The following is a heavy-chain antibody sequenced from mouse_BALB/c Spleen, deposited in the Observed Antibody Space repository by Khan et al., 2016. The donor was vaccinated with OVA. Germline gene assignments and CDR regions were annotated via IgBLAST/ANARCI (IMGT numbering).Heavy chain of an antibody. J-gene: IGHJ4*01. D-gene: IGHD2-10*01. V-gene: IGHV2-6-1*01. CDR3: ARQPYYHYYIMDY. CDR2: IWSDGST. Sequence: QIQLVQSGPGLVAPSQSLSITCTISGFSLSSYGIHWVRQPPGQGLEWLVVIWSDGSTTYNSTLNSRLSITKDNSKSQVFLKMNSLQTDDTAIYDCARQPYYHYYIMDYWGQGTSITVSS. CDR1: GFSLSSYG.